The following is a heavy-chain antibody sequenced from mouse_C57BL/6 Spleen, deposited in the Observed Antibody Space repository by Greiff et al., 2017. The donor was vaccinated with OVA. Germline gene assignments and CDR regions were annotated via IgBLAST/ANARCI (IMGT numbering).Heavy chain of an antibody. V-gene: IGHV5-12*01. D-gene: IGHD2-3*01. J-gene: IGHJ4*01. CDR1: GFTFSDYY. CDR3: ARRWFFYAMDY. Sequence: EVHLVESGGGLVQPGGSLKLSCAASGFTFSDYYMYWVRQTPEKRLEWVAYISNGGGSTYYPDTVKGRFTISRDNAKNTLYLQMSRLKSEDTAMYYCARRWFFYAMDYWGQGTSVTVSS. CDR2: ISNGGGST.